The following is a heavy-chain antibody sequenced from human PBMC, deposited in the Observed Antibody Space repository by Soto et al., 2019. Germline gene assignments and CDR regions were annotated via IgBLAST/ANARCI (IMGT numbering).Heavy chain of an antibody. CDR2: INPNSGGT. CDR1: GYTFTSYA. CDR3: ARDSHYGSGSYPTDY. Sequence: ASVKVSCQASGYTFTSYAMHWVRQAPGQGLEWMGWINPNSGGTNYAQKFQGWVTMTRDTSISTAYMELSRLRSDDTAVYYCARDSHYGSGSYPTDYWGQGTLVTVSS. V-gene: IGHV1-2*04. D-gene: IGHD3-10*01. J-gene: IGHJ4*02.